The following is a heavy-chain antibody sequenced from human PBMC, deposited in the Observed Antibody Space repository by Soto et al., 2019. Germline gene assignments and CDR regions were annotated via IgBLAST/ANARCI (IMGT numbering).Heavy chain of an antibody. CDR1: GYTFTRTW. CDR2: IIPIDADT. J-gene: IGHJ3*01. V-gene: IGHV5-51*01. CDR3: ATPGGRDFNAFDV. Sequence: PGESVNISCRGSGYTFTRTWIDWVRQMPGKGLEWMGIIIPIDADTRYSPSTQGQVTISADNSISTAYLQWSSLKASDTAIYYCATPGGRDFNAFDVWGQGTMVT. D-gene: IGHD2-21*02.